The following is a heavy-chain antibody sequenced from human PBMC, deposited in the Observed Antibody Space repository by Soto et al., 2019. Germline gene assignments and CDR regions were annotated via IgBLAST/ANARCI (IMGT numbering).Heavy chain of an antibody. V-gene: IGHV4-30-4*01. D-gene: IGHD3-3*01. CDR2: IYYSGST. J-gene: IGHJ4*02. Sequence: PSETLSLTCTVSGGSISSGDYYRSWIRQPPGKGLEWIGYIYYSGSTYYNPSLKSRVTISVDTSKNQFSLKLSSVTAADTAVYYCARVDYDFWSGYYNFDYWGQGTLVTVSS. CDR3: ARVDYDFWSGYYNFDY. CDR1: GGSISSGDYY.